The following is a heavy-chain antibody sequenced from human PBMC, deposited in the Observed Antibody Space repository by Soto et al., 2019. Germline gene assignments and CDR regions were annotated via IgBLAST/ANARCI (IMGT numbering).Heavy chain of an antibody. J-gene: IGHJ4*02. CDR2: ISGRGSTT. V-gene: IGHV3-23*01. CDR1: GFTFSSYA. D-gene: IGHD2-2*01. CDR3: AKGFPRTYQDLFDY. Sequence: PGGSLRLSCAASGFTFSSYAMTWVRQAPGKGLEWVSAISGRGSTTYYAASVKGRFTISRDNSKNTLYLQMNSLRAEDTAVYYCAKGFPRTYQDLFDYWGPGTLVTVSS.